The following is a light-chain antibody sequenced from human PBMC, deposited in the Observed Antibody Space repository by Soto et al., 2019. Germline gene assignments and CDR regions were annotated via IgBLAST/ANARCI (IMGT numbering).Light chain of an antibody. Sequence: DIVMTRSPTTQSLPPWPGHTLSCKASQSVSKNYLAWYQQTPGQAPRLLIYGASNRATGIPDRFSGSGSGTFFPLTISRMDPEFVAVYYCQQYGSSGTFGQGTKVDIK. CDR3: QQYGSSGT. CDR2: GAS. CDR1: QSVSKNY. J-gene: IGKJ1*01. V-gene: IGKV3-20*01.